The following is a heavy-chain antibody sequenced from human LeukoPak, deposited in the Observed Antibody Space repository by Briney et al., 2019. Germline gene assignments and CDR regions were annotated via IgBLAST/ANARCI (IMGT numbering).Heavy chain of an antibody. CDR2: IKQDGSEK. D-gene: IGHD6-19*01. Sequence: PGGSLRLSCAASGFTFNSYGMHWVRQAPGKGLEWVANIKQDGSEKYYVDSVKGRFTISRDNAKNSLYLQMNSLRAEDTAVYYCARDRDISGWYGPDYYGMDVWGQGTTVTVSS. CDR1: GFTFNSYG. J-gene: IGHJ6*02. CDR3: ARDRDISGWYGPDYYGMDV. V-gene: IGHV3-7*05.